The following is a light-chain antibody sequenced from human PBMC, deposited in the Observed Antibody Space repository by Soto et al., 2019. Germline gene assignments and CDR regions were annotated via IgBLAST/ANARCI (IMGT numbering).Light chain of an antibody. Sequence: QSVLTQPASVSGSPGQSITISCTGSGRDIGAYDYVSWYQQHPDKAPKLLIYGVNNRPSGVSYRFSASKSAFTASLTISGLQAEDEAHYYCSSYTTSYFYVFGPGTKVTVL. V-gene: IGLV2-14*01. CDR3: SSYTTSYFYV. CDR2: GVN. CDR1: GRDIGAYDY. J-gene: IGLJ1*01.